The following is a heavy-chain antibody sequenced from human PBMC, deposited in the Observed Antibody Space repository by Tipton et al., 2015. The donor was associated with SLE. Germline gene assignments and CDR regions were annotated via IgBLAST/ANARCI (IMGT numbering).Heavy chain of an antibody. J-gene: IGHJ1*01. CDR2: ISYSGST. CDR1: GGSISSTTYY. D-gene: IGHD6-13*01. CDR3: ARSLYKQLTFEFFHH. Sequence: TLSLTCTVSGGSISSTTYYWGWVRQPPGRGLEWIGSISYSGSTNYNPSLKSRVTISVDTSKNQFSLKLSSVTAADTAVYYCARSLYKQLTFEFFHHWGQGTLVTVSS. V-gene: IGHV4-39*07.